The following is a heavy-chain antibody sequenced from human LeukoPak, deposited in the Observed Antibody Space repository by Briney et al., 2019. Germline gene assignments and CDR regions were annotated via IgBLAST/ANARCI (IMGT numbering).Heavy chain of an antibody. CDR1: GFTFSNAW. Sequence: GGSLRLSCAASGFTFSNAWMSWVRQAPGKGLEWVGRIKSETDGGTTDYAAPVKGRFTISRDDSKNTLYLQMNSLKTEDTAVYYCTTDHPYYGILTGYSYDYWGQGTLVTVSS. CDR2: IKSETDGGTT. J-gene: IGHJ4*02. D-gene: IGHD3-9*01. CDR3: TTDHPYYGILTGYSYDY. V-gene: IGHV3-15*01.